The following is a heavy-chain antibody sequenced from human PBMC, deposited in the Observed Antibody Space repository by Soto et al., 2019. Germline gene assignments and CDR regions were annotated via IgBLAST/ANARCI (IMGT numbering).Heavy chain of an antibody. CDR3: ARGSLYCSSTSCSYGVDV. Sequence: QVQLVESGGGVVQPGWSLRLSCAASGFTFSDYGMHWVRQAPGEGLQWVAVIWFDGSNEHYADSVKGRFTISRDNSKNTLYLQMYSLRAGDTAVYYCARGSLYCSSTSCSYGVDVWGQGTTVTVSS. V-gene: IGHV3-33*01. J-gene: IGHJ6*02. D-gene: IGHD2-15*01. CDR1: GFTFSDYG. CDR2: IWFDGSNE.